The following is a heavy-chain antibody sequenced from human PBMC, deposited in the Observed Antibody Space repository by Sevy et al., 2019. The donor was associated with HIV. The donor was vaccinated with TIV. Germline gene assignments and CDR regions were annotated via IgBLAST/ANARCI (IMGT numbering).Heavy chain of an antibody. CDR2: IKQDGSEK. J-gene: IGHJ6*03. CDR1: GFTFSSYW. V-gene: IGHV3-7*03. CDR3: ARDTSSFHYSGSYYFYYYYYMDV. Sequence: GGSLRLSCAASGFTFSSYWMSWVRQAPGKGLEWVANIKQDGSEKYYVDSVKGRFTISRDNAKNSLYLQMNGLRAEDTAVYYCARDTSSFHYSGSYYFYYYYYMDVWGKGTTVTVSS. D-gene: IGHD1-26*01.